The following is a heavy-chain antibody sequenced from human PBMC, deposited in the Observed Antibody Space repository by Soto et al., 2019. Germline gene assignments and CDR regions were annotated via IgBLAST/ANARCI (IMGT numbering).Heavy chain of an antibody. D-gene: IGHD6-13*01. CDR1: GYDFTAYD. Sequence: AVKVSCKASGYDFTAYDINWVRQASGQGLEWMGWMNPINGATGSARRFQGRVSMTRNTATGTAYLELTSLRSDDTAVYYCGRGPSPRAPAGGTPYYYAMDVWGQGTTVTVSS. V-gene: IGHV1-8*02. J-gene: IGHJ6*02. CDR3: GRGPSPRAPAGGTPYYYAMDV. CDR2: MNPINGAT.